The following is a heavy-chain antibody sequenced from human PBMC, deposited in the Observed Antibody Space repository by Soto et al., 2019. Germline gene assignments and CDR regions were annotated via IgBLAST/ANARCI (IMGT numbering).Heavy chain of an antibody. Sequence: QVQLVESGGGVVQPGRSLRLSCAASGFTFSSYGMHWVRQAPGKGLEWVAVIWYDGSNKYYADSVKGRFTISRDNSKNTLYLQMNSLRAEDTAVYYCARDFQAWDSCLDYWGQGTLVTVSS. CDR3: ARDFQAWDSCLDY. D-gene: IGHD2-15*01. CDR1: GFTFSSYG. J-gene: IGHJ4*02. V-gene: IGHV3-33*01. CDR2: IWYDGSNK.